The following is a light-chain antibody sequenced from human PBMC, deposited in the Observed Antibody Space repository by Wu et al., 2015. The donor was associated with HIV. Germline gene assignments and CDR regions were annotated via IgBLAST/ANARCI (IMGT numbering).Light chain of an antibody. CDR1: QDIFTY. Sequence: AIQLTQSPSSLSASIGDRVNITCRASQDIFTYLAWYQQTPGKAPRVLIYDASTLQSGVSSRFSGSGSGAHFTLTISGLQREDFAVLFCQQLNSFPLTFGQGSRPEI. V-gene: IGKV1-13*02. CDR3: QQLNSFPLT. J-gene: IGKJ5*01. CDR2: DAS.